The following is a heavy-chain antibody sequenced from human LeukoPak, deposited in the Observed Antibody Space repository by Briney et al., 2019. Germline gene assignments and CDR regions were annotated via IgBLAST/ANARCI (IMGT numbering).Heavy chain of an antibody. CDR2: IHHDGSNK. V-gene: IGHV3-30*02. CDR3: AELGITMIGGV. Sequence: GGSLRLSCAASGFTFSSYGMHWVRQAPGKGLDWVAFIHHDGSNKYYADSVRGRFTISRDNSKNSLYLQMNSLRAEDTAVYYCAELGITMIGGVWGKGTTVTISS. J-gene: IGHJ6*04. D-gene: IGHD3-10*02. CDR1: GFTFSSYG.